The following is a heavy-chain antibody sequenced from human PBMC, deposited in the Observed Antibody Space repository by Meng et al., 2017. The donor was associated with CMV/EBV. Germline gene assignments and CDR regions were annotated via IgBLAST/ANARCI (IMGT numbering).Heavy chain of an antibody. Sequence: ASVKVSCKASGYTFTGYYIHWGRQAPGQGLEWMGWINPNTGGTNYAQKFQGRVTMTRDTSISTAYMELSRLRSDDTAVYYCARILVEPAAIYYGLDVWGQGTTVTVSS. D-gene: IGHD2-2*01. J-gene: IGHJ6*02. V-gene: IGHV1-2*02. CDR1: GYTFTGYY. CDR2: INPNTGGT. CDR3: ARILVEPAAIYYGLDV.